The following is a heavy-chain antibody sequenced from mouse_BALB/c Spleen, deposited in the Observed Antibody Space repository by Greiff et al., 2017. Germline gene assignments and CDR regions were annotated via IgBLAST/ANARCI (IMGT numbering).Heavy chain of an antibody. J-gene: IGHJ1*01. CDR3: ARGFQYTDPPYGYFDV. Sequence: VQLKESGPELVKPGASLKISCKASGYSFTGYTMNWVKQSHGKNLEWIGLINPYNGGTSYNQKFKGKATVTVDKSSSTAYMERLSLTSEDSAGYYCARGFQYTDPPYGYFDVGGAGTTVTVS. V-gene: IGHV1-18*01. D-gene: IGHD5-1*01. CDR1: GYSFTGYT. CDR2: INPYNGGT.